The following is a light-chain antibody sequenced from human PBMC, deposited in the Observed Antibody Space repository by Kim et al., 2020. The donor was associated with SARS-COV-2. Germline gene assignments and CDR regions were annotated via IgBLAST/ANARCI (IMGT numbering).Light chain of an antibody. CDR1: SSDVGGYNY. V-gene: IGLV2-14*04. J-gene: IGLJ3*02. Sequence: TIACTGTSSDVGGYNYVSWYQQHPGNAPKLMIYDVSKRPSGVSNRFSGSKSGNTASLTISGLQAEDEADYYCSSYTTSSTWVFGGGTQLTVL. CDR2: DVS. CDR3: SSYTTSSTWV.